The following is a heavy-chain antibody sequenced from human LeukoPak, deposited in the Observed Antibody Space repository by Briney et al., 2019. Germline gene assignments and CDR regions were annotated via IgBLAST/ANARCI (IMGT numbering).Heavy chain of an antibody. V-gene: IGHV4-59*01. D-gene: IGHD5-24*01. Sequence: KASETLSLTCTVSGGSISDYYWSWIRQPPGKGLEWIGYISYSGSTNYNPSLRSRVTTSADTSKNQFSLRLTSVTAADTAVYYCARGRDAFDYWGQGTLVTVSS. CDR2: ISYSGST. CDR3: ARGRDAFDY. CDR1: GGSISDYY. J-gene: IGHJ4*02.